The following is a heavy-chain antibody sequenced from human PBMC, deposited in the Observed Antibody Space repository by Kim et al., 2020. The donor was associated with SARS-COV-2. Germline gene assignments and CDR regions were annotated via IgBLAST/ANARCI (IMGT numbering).Heavy chain of an antibody. V-gene: IGHV3-48*02. J-gene: IGHJ4*01. D-gene: IGHD3-10*01. Sequence: GGSLRLSCAASGFIFSSHDMNWVRQAPGKGLEWVSYISTSSSVIYYADSVKGRFTISRDDAKTSLYLQMNSLRDDDTAVYYCARFFGSGSTTWNYFDYWG. CDR3: ARFFGSGSTTWNYFDY. CDR1: GFIFSSHD. CDR2: ISTSSSVI.